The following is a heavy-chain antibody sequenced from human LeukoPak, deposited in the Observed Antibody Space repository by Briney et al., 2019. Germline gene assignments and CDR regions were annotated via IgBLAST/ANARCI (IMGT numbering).Heavy chain of an antibody. CDR1: GFTVDTYW. Sequence: PGGSLRLSCVASGFTVDTYWMSWVRQAPGKELDWVAHIKEDGTRKYYVDSVRGRFTISRDNAKNSLFLQMNSLRVEDTAVFYCVAWGSLVVWGQGTLVTVSS. J-gene: IGHJ4*02. D-gene: IGHD3-16*01. CDR2: IKEDGTRK. V-gene: IGHV3-7*01. CDR3: VAWGSLVV.